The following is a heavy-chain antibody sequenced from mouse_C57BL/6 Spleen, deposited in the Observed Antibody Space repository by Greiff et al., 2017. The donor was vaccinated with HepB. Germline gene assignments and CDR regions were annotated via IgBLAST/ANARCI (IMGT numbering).Heavy chain of an antibody. Sequence: VHLVESGAELARPGASVKLSCKASGYTFTSYGISWVKQRTGQGLEWIGEIYPRSGNTYYNEKFKGKATLTADKSSSTAYMELRSLTSEDSAVYFCANHDYDPFDYWGQGTTLTVSS. D-gene: IGHD2-4*01. V-gene: IGHV1-81*01. CDR2: IYPRSGNT. CDR1: GYTFTSYG. CDR3: ANHDYDPFDY. J-gene: IGHJ2*01.